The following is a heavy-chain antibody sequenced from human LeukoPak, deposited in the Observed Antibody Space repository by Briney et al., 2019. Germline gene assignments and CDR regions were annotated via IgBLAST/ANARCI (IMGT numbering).Heavy chain of an antibody. CDR3: ARQVAVVPATKYDFWSGYPPGAFDI. D-gene: IGHD3-3*01. J-gene: IGHJ4*02. CDR2: IYPGDSDT. Sequence: GESLKISCKGSGYSFTSYWIGWVRQMPGKGLEWMGIIYPGDSDTRYSPSFQGQVTISADKSISTAYLQWSSLKASDTAMYYCARQVAVVPATKYDFWSGYPPGAFDIWGQGTLVTVSS. V-gene: IGHV5-51*01. CDR1: GYSFTSYW.